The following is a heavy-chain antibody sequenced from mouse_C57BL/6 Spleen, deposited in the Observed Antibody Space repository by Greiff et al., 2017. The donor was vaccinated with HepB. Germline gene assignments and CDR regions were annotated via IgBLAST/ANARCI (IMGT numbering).Heavy chain of an antibody. Sequence: VKLVESGAELARPGASVKMSCKASGYTFTSYTMHWVKQRPGQGLEWIGYINPSSGYTKYNQKFKDKATLTADKSSSTAYMQLSSLTSEDSAVYYCARGAFTTVVVFDYWGQGTTLTVSS. CDR3: ARGAFTTVVVFDY. CDR2: INPSSGYT. D-gene: IGHD1-1*01. V-gene: IGHV1-4*01. J-gene: IGHJ2*01. CDR1: GYTFTSYT.